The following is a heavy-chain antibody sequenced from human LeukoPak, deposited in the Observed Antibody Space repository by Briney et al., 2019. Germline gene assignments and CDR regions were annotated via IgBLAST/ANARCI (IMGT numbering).Heavy chain of an antibody. CDR2: VSDGGGTT. CDR3: VSSFDYLSPLDY. D-gene: IGHD3-16*01. J-gene: IGHJ4*02. CDR1: GFTFSSYA. V-gene: IGHV3-23*01. Sequence: GGSLRLSCAASGFTFSSYAMSWVRQAPGKGLEWVPVVSDGGGTTYYADSVKGRFTISRDNSKNTLYLQMNSLRVEDTAVYYCVSSFDYLSPLDYWGQGTLVTVS.